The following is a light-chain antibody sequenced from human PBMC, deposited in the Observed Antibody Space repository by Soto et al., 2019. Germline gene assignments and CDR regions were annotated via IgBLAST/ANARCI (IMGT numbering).Light chain of an antibody. CDR3: GTWDNSLSAGV. CDR1: SSNIGNNY. Sequence: QSVLTQSPSVSAAPGQQVTISCSGSSSNIGNNYVSWYQQLPGTAPKLLIYDNNKRPSGIPDRFSGSKSGTSATLGITGLQTGDEAEYYCGTWDNSLSAGVFGGGTKLTVL. J-gene: IGLJ2*01. V-gene: IGLV1-51*01. CDR2: DNN.